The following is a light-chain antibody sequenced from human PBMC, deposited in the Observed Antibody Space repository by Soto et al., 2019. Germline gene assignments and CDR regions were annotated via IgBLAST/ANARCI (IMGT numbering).Light chain of an antibody. CDR3: HQYYATPWT. CDR1: LIFLYSSNNKNY. CDR2: WAS. V-gene: IGKV4-1*01. Sequence: DILMTQSPDSLAVSLCERATMNCKCRLIFLYSSNNKNYLAWYQQKPGQPPKLLIYWASTRESGVPDRFSGSGSGADFTLTISSLQAEDVAVYYCHQYYATPWTFGQGTKVDIK. J-gene: IGKJ1*01.